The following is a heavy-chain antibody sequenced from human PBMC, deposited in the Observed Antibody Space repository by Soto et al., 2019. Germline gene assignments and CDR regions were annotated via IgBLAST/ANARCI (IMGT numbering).Heavy chain of an antibody. CDR1: GYTFTSYA. CDR2: INAGNGNT. Sequence: QVQLVQSGAEVKKPGASVKVSCKASGYTFTSYAMHGVRHAPGQRLEWMGWINAGNGNTKYSQKIQGRVTITRDTSASTAYRELSSLRSEDTAVYYCAVESSGWQRGAFDYWGQGTLVTVSS. J-gene: IGHJ4*02. CDR3: AVESSGWQRGAFDY. D-gene: IGHD6-19*01. V-gene: IGHV1-3*01.